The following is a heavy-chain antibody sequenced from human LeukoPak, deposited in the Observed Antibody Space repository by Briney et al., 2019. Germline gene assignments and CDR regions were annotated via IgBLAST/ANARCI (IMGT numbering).Heavy chain of an antibody. J-gene: IGHJ1*01. CDR2: ISSSGGST. Sequence: GESLRLSCAASGFSFSGYTMHWVRQAPGKGLEYVSAISSSGGSTYYVNSVKGRFTISRDNSKNTLYLQMGSLRAEDMAVYYCARRGSYSAEYFQHWGQGTLVTVSS. V-gene: IGHV3-64*01. CDR3: ARRGSYSAEYFQH. CDR1: GFSFSGYT. D-gene: IGHD1-26*01.